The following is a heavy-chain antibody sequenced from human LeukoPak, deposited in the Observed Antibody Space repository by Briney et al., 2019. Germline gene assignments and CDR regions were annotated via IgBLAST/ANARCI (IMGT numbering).Heavy chain of an antibody. J-gene: IGHJ6*03. CDR3: TNQYCSGNSCYDMGV. V-gene: IGHV1-2*02. CDR1: GYTFTAYY. D-gene: IGHD2-2*01. CDR2: INPKSGDT. Sequence: ASVKVSCKASGYTFTAYYMHWVRQAPGQGLEWMGWINPKSGDTNYAQKFQGRVTMTRDTSISTAYMELTRLRSDDTAMYYCTNQYCSGNSCYDMGVWGKGTTITVSS.